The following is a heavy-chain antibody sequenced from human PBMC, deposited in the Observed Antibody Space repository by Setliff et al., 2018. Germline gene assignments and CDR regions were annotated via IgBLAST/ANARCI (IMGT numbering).Heavy chain of an antibody. CDR2: IIPMFGTP. Sequence: GASVKVSCKASGDSFNNYAISWVRQAPGQGLEWMGGIIPMFGTPAYAQKSQDRVTITTDESTSTAYMELDSLRSEDTAVYYCARSPAVLGIVYLDPWGQGTLVTVSS. CDR1: GDSFNNYA. D-gene: IGHD2-15*01. V-gene: IGHV1-69*05. J-gene: IGHJ5*02. CDR3: ARSPAVLGIVYLDP.